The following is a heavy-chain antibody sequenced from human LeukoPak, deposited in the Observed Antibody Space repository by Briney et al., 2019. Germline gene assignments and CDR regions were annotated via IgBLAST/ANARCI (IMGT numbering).Heavy chain of an antibody. D-gene: IGHD2-8*01. Sequence: SETLSLTCAVSGGSISSSNWWSWVRQPPGKGLEWIGEIYHSGTTNYNPSLESRVTISVDKSTNQFSLKLNSVTAADTAVYYCARSTYGLGGYFDYWGQGTLVTVSS. J-gene: IGHJ4*02. CDR3: ARSTYGLGGYFDY. V-gene: IGHV4-4*02. CDR2: IYHSGTT. CDR1: GGSISSSNW.